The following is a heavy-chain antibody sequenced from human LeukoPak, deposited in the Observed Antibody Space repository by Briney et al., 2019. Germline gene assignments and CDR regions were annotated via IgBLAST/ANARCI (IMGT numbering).Heavy chain of an antibody. J-gene: IGHJ4*02. CDR2: IYWDDDK. V-gene: IGHV2-5*02. CDR3: AHRRQYCNSTGCPYYFDY. D-gene: IGHD2-2*01. Sequence: SGPTLVEPXQTLTLTCTFSGFPLSTSRVGVGWIRQPPGKALEWLALIYWDDDKRYSPSLKSRLTITKDTSKNQVVLTMTNMDPVDTATYYCAHRRQYCNSTGCPYYFDYWGQGTLVTVSS. CDR1: GFPLSTSRVG.